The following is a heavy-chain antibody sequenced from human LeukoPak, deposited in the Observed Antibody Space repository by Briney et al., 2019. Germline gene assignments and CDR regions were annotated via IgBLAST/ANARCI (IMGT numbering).Heavy chain of an antibody. CDR3: ARAYDGSGNLDY. CDR2: INPNSGGT. D-gene: IGHD3-22*01. V-gene: IGHV1-2*02. Sequence: ASVKVSCKASGYTFTGYYMHWVRQAPGQGLEWLGWINPNSGGTNYAQKFQGRITMTRDTSITTAYMELSSLTSDDTAVYYCARAYDGSGNLDYWGQGTLVTVSS. J-gene: IGHJ4*02. CDR1: GYTFTGYY.